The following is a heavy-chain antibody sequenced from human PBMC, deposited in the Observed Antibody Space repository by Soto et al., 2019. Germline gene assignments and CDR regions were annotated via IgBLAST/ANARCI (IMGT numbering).Heavy chain of an antibody. V-gene: IGHV4-59*01. CDR1: GGSISSYY. CDR2: IYYSGST. Sequence: ETRSLTCTVSGGSISSYYWSWIRQPPGKGLEWIGYIYYSGSTNYNPSLKSRVTISVDTSKNRFSLKLSSVTAADTAVYYCARLLPTGCKNYYYYGMDVWGQGTTVTVSS. CDR3: ARLLPTGCKNYYYYGMDV. J-gene: IGHJ6*02. D-gene: IGHD6-19*01.